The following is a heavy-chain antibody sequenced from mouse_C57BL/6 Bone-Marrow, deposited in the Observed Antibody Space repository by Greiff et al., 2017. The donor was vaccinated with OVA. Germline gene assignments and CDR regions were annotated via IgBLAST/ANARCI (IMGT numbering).Heavy chain of an antibody. D-gene: IGHD4-1*01. J-gene: IGHJ4*01. Sequence: EVKLMESGGGLVKPGGSLKLSCAASGFTFSDYGMHWVRQAPEKGLEWVAYISSGSSTIYYADTVKGRFTISRDNAKNTLFLQMTSLRSEDTAMYYCARSELGRENYAMDYWGQGTSVTVSS. CDR3: ARSELGRENYAMDY. V-gene: IGHV5-17*01. CDR2: ISSGSSTI. CDR1: GFTFSDYG.